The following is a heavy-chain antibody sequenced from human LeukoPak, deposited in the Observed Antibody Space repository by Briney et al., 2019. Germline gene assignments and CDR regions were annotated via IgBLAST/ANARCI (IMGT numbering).Heavy chain of an antibody. CDR3: ASNPTMVRGVSP. V-gene: IGHV3-48*03. D-gene: IGHD3-10*01. CDR1: GFTFSSYE. CDR2: ISSSGSTI. Sequence: PGGSLRLSCAASGFTFSSYEMNWVRQAPGKGLEWVSYISSSGSTIYYADSVKGRFTISRDNAKTSLYLQMNSLRAEDTAVYYCASNPTMVRGVSPWGQGTLVTVSS. J-gene: IGHJ5*02.